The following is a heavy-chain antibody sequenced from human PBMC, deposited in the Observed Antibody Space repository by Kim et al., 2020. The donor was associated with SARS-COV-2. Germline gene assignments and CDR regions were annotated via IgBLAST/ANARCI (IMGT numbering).Heavy chain of an antibody. V-gene: IGHV3-23*01. D-gene: IGHD2-2*01. Sequence: GGSLRLSCAASGFTFSSYAMSWVRKAPGKGLEWVSVISGSGGSTYYADSVKGRFTISRDNSKNTLYLQMNSLRAEDTAVYYCAKTRMGGDCSSTSFSRYFQHWGQGTLVTVSS. CDR3: AKTRMGGDCSSTSFSRYFQH. CDR2: ISGSGGST. J-gene: IGHJ1*01. CDR1: GFTFSSYA.